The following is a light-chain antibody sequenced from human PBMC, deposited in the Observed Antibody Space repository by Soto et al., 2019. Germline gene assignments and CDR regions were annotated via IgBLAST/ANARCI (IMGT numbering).Light chain of an antibody. CDR3: TSYAGSTIWV. CDR2: EVN. V-gene: IGLV2-8*01. Sequence: QSALTQPPSASGSPGQSVTISCTGTSSDVGAYNYVSWYQQYPGKAPKLMIYEVNKRPSGVPHRFSGSKSGKPAPLTVSGLPPEEAPDYHCTSYAGSTIWVFGGGTKVTVL. CDR1: SSDVGAYNY. J-gene: IGLJ3*02.